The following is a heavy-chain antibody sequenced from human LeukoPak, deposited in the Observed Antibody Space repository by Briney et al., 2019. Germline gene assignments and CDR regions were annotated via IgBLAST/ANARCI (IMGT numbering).Heavy chain of an antibody. J-gene: IGHJ4*02. CDR2: IYYSGST. V-gene: IGHV4-39*07. D-gene: IGHD6-19*01. Sequence: PSETLSLTCTVSGGSISSSSYYWGWIRQPPGKGLEWIGSIYYSGSTYYNPSLKSRVTISVDTSKNQFSLKLSSVTAADTAVYYCARASQWLVNIWGQGTLVTVSS. CDR1: GGSISSSSYY. CDR3: ARASQWLVNI.